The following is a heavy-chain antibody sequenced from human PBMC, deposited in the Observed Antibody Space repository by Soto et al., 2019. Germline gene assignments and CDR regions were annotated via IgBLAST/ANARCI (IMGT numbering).Heavy chain of an antibody. CDR1: GFTFSSYA. Sequence: PGGSLRLSCAASGFTFSSYAMSWVRQAPGKGLEWVSAISGSGGSTYYADSVKGRFTISRDNSKNTLYLQMNSLRAEDTAVYYCTRGSESKREFDYWGQGTLVTVSS. J-gene: IGHJ4*02. V-gene: IGHV3-23*01. CDR2: ISGSGGST. CDR3: TRGSESKREFDY.